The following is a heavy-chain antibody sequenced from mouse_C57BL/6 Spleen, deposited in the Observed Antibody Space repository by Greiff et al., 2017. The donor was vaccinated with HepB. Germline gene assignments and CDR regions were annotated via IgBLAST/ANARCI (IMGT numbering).Heavy chain of an antibody. V-gene: IGHV1-81*01. CDR3: ARRKALLTYWYFDV. J-gene: IGHJ1*03. Sequence: QVQLQQSGAELARPGASVKLSCKASGYTFTSYGISWVKQRTGQGLEWIGEIYPRSGNTYYNEKFKGKAKLTADKSSSTAYMELRSLTSEDSAVYFCARRKALLTYWYFDVWGTGTTVTVSS. CDR1: GYTFTSYG. CDR2: IYPRSGNT. D-gene: IGHD4-1*01.